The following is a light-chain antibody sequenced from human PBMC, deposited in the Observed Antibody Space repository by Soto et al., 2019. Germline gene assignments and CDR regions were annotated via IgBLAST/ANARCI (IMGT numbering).Light chain of an antibody. V-gene: IGKV3-20*01. J-gene: IGKJ1*01. CDR3: QQYGSSGT. CDR1: QSVSNNY. CDR2: GAS. Sequence: EIVLTQSPGTLSLSPWERATLCCRASQSVSNNYLAWYQQKPGQAPRLLIYGASNRATGIPDRFSGSGSGTDFTLTISRLEPEDFAVYYCQQYGSSGTFGQGTKV.